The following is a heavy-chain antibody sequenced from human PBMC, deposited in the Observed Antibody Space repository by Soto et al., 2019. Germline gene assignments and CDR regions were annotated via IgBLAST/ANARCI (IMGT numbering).Heavy chain of an antibody. Sequence: PGGSLRLSCAASGFTFSSYGMHWVRQAPGKGLEWVAVIWYDGSNKYYADSVKGRFTISRDDSKNTLYLQMNSLRAEDTAVYYCARGRQWLVGYNWFDPWGQGTLVTVTS. CDR3: ARGRQWLVGYNWFDP. CDR2: IWYDGSNK. CDR1: GFTFSSYG. V-gene: IGHV3-33*01. D-gene: IGHD6-19*01. J-gene: IGHJ5*02.